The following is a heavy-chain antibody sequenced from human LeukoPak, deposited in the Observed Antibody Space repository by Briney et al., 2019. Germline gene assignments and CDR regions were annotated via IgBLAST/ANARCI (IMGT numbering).Heavy chain of an antibody. J-gene: IGHJ6*02. D-gene: IGHD3-10*01. CDR3: ARQGYYGSGSGGGACYYYGMDV. V-gene: IGHV4-39*01. CDR2: IYYSGST. CDR1: GGSLSSSSYC. Sequence: SETLSLTCTVSGGSLSSSSYCWGWIRQPPGKGLEWIGSIYYSGSTYYNPSPKTRVTISVDTSKNQLPLKLSSVTAAVTAVYYGARQGYYGSGSGGGACYYYGMDVWGQGTMVTVSS.